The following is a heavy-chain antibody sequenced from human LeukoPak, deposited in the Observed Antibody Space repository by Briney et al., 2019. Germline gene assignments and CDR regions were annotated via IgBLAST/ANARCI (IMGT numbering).Heavy chain of an antibody. CDR2: IYYSGST. Sequence: SQTLSLTCTVSGGSISSGDYYWSWIRQTPGKGLELIGYIYYSGSTNYNPSLKSRVTISIDKSKNQFSLSLSSVTAADTAMYYCARRVSSGYYYFDYWGQGTLVTVSS. J-gene: IGHJ4*02. D-gene: IGHD3-22*01. V-gene: IGHV4-61*08. CDR1: GGSISSGDYY. CDR3: ARRVSSGYYYFDY.